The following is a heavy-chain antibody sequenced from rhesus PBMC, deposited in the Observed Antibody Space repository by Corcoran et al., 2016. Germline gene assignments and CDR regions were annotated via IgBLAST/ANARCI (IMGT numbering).Heavy chain of an antibody. CDR2: IYGSSGST. CDR1: GGSISGGYD. J-gene: IGHJ4*01. CDR3: ARDQSGTLEVDGYYFDY. Sequence: QVQLQESGPGVVKPSETLSLTCAVSGGSISGGYDWSWIRQPPGKGLDWIGYIYGSSGSTNYNPSLKNRFTISKDASKNEFSLELSSVTAADTAVYYCARDQSGTLEVDGYYFDYWGQGVLVTVSS. D-gene: IGHD1-38*01. V-gene: IGHV4-76*01.